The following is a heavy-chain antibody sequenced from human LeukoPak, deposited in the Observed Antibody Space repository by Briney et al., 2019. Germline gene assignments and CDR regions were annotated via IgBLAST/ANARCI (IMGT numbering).Heavy chain of an antibody. CDR3: ARGGTSSSEPFDY. CDR1: GGSISSGDYY. J-gene: IGHJ4*02. D-gene: IGHD6-6*01. V-gene: IGHV4-30-4*08. Sequence: PSQTLSLTCTVSGGSISSGDYYWSWIRQPPGKGLEWIGYIYYSGCTYYNPSLKSRVTISVDTSKNQVSLKLSSVTAADTAVYYCARGGTSSSEPFDYWGQGTLVTVSS. CDR2: IYYSGCT.